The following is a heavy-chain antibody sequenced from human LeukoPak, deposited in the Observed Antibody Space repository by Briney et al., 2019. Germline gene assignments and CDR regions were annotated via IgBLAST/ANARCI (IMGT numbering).Heavy chain of an antibody. V-gene: IGHV1-69*01. J-gene: IGHJ4*02. CDR2: IIPIFGTA. Sequence: SVKVSCKASGGTFSSYAISWVRQAPGQGLEWMGGIIPIFGTANYAQKFQGRVTITADESTSTAYMELSSLRAEDTAVYYCARDYYDILTGSRVGFDYWGQGTLVTVSS. CDR3: ARDYYDILTGSRVGFDY. D-gene: IGHD3-9*01. CDR1: GGTFSSYA.